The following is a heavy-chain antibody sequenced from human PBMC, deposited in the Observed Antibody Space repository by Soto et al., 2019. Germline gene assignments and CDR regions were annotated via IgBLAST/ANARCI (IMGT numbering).Heavy chain of an antibody. CDR3: ARYAVTTFIYYYYMDV. Sequence: ASVKVSCKASGYTFTSYGISWVRQAPGQGLEWMGWISAYNGNTNYAQKLQGRVTMTTDTSTSTAYMELRSLRSDDTAVYYCARYAVTTFIYYYYMDVWGKGTTVTVSS. J-gene: IGHJ6*03. CDR2: ISAYNGNT. CDR1: GYTFTSYG. D-gene: IGHD4-17*01. V-gene: IGHV1-18*01.